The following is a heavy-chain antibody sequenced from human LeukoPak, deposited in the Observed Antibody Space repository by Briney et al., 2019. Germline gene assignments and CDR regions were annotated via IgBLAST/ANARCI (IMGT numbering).Heavy chain of an antibody. CDR1: GYTFTSYD. D-gene: IGHD5-24*01. V-gene: IGHV1-8*01. CDR3: ARGRRWLQLFSYYFDY. J-gene: IGHJ4*02. CDR2: MNPNGGNT. Sequence: ASVKVSCKASGYTFTSYDINWVRQATGQGLEWMGWMNPNGGNTGYAQKFQGRVTMTRNTSISTAYMELSSLRSEDTAVYYCARGRRWLQLFSYYFDYWGQGTLVTVSS.